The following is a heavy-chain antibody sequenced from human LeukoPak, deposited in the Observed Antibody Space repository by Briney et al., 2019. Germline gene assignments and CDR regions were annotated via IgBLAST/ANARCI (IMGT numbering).Heavy chain of an antibody. D-gene: IGHD2-2*01. CDR3: ARVGYCSSTSCYRPYYYYYGMDV. J-gene: IGHJ6*02. CDR2: INHSGST. Sequence: PSETLSLTCAVYGGSFSGYYWSWIRQPPGKGLEWIGEINHSGSTNYNPSLKSRVTISVDTSKNQFSLKLSSVTAADTAVYYCARVGYCSSTSCYRPYYYYYGMDVWGQGTTVTVSS. CDR1: GGSFSGYY. V-gene: IGHV4-34*01.